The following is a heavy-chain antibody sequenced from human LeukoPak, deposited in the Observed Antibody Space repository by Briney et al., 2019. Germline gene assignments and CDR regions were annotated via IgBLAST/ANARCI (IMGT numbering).Heavy chain of an antibody. D-gene: IGHD2-15*01. CDR2: IYPGDSDT. CDR3: ARLGYRSGGSCYSEGKYFDY. Sequence: GESLKISCKGSGYSFTSYWIGWVRQMPGKGLEWMGIIYPGDSDTRYSPSFQGQVTISADKSISTAYLQWSSLKASDTAMYYCARLGYRSGGSCYSEGKYFDYWGQGTLVTVSS. V-gene: IGHV5-51*01. CDR1: GYSFTSYW. J-gene: IGHJ4*02.